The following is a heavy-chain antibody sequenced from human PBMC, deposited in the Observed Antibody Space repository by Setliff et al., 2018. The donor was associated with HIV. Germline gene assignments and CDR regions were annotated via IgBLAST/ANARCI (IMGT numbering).Heavy chain of an antibody. D-gene: IGHD6-19*01. CDR3: ARRHAGAVAGGYGMDV. Sequence: PSETLSLTCAVSNYSISSANYWGWIRLPPGKGREWIGSIYHSGSTYYNPSLKSRITISVDTSKNQFSLKLSSVTAADTAVYYCARRHAGAVAGGYGMDVWGQGTTVTVSS. J-gene: IGHJ6*02. V-gene: IGHV4-38-2*01. CDR1: NYSISSANY. CDR2: IYHSGST.